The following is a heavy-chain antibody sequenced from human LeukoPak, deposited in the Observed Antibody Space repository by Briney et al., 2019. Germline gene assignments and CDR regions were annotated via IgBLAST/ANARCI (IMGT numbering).Heavy chain of an antibody. Sequence: SETLSLTCSVSGGSISSGSYYWSWIRQPAGKGLEWIGRIYTSGSTDYNPSLKSRVTISVDTSKNQFSLKLSSVTAADTAVYCCARGRPQYGSGSYYFDYWGQGTLVTVSS. CDR2: IYTSGST. J-gene: IGHJ4*02. CDR3: ARGRPQYGSGSYYFDY. V-gene: IGHV4-61*02. CDR1: GGSISSGSYY. D-gene: IGHD3-10*01.